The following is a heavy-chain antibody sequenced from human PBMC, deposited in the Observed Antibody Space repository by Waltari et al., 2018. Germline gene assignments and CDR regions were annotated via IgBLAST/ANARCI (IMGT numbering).Heavy chain of an antibody. Sequence: QVQLVQSGAEVKKPGSSVKVSCKASGGTFSSYAISWVRQAPGQGLEWMGGCITICGTANYGQKFQVRVTITADEATSTAYMELSGLRSEETAVYYCARIVYSSSWYNWFDPWGQETLVTVSS. CDR1: GGTFSSYA. CDR2: CITICGTA. D-gene: IGHD6-13*01. CDR3: ARIVYSSSWYNWFDP. J-gene: IGHJ5*02. V-gene: IGHV1-69*01.